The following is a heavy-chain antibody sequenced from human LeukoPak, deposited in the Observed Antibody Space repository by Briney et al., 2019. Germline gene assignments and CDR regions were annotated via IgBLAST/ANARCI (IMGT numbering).Heavy chain of an antibody. CDR2: IRSKAYGGTT. CDR1: GFTFGDYA. Sequence: GGSLRLSCTASGFTFGDYAMSWVRQAPGKGLEWVGFIRSKAYGGTTEYAASVKGRFTISRDDSKSIAYLQMNSLKTEGTAVYYCTREGYSSSWYVLGYYYYYMDVWGKGTTVTVSS. D-gene: IGHD6-13*01. CDR3: TREGYSSSWYVLGYYYYYMDV. V-gene: IGHV3-49*04. J-gene: IGHJ6*03.